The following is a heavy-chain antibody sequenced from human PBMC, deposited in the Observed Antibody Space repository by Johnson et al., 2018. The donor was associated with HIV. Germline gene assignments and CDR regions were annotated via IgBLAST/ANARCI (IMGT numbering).Heavy chain of an antibody. CDR3: ARDPARSTMIEDAFDI. CDR1: GFTFSSYA. D-gene: IGHD3-22*01. V-gene: IGHV3-23*04. Sequence: VQLVESGGGVVQPGRSLRLSCAASGFTFSSYAMSWVRQAPGKGLEWVSAISGSGSGTYYGASVKGRFAISRDNSKNTLCLQMHNLRAEDTAVYYCARDPARSTMIEDAFDIWGQGTMVTVSS. CDR2: ISGSGSGT. J-gene: IGHJ3*02.